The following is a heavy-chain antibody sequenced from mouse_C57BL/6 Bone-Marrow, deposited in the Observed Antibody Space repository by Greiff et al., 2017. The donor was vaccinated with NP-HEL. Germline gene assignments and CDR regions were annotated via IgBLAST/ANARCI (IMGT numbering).Heavy chain of an antibody. CDR1: GFSLTSYG. V-gene: IGHV2-2*01. CDR2: IWTGGSE. D-gene: IGHD1-1*01. CDR3: ARNGSNYAMDY. Sequence: QVHVKQSGPGLVQPSQSLSITCTVSGFSLTSYGVHWVRQSPGTGLEWLGVIWTGGSEDYTAAFISRLSSSKDNSKSQVFCKMNSLQADDTAIYYCARNGSNYAMDYWGQGTSVTVSS. J-gene: IGHJ4*01.